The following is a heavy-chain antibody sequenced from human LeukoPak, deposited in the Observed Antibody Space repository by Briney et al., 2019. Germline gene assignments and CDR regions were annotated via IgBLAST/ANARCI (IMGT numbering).Heavy chain of an antibody. V-gene: IGHV3-7*01. CDR2: IKQDGSEK. J-gene: IGHJ4*02. Sequence: GGSLRLSCAASGFTFSIYWMSWVRQAPGKGLEWVANIKQDGSEKYYVDSVKGRFTISRDNAKNSLYLQMNSLRAEDTAVYYCARELMVTTVTHRFGYWGQGTLVTVSS. CDR1: GFTFSIYW. D-gene: IGHD4-17*01. CDR3: ARELMVTTVTHRFGY.